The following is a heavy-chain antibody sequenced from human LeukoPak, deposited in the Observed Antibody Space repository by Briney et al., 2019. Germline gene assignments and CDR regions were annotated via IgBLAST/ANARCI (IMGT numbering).Heavy chain of an antibody. V-gene: IGHV7-4-1*02. D-gene: IGHD6-19*01. CDR1: GYTFTSYA. J-gene: IGHJ6*03. Sequence: ASVKVSCKASGYTFTSYAMDWVRQAPGQGLEWMGWINTNTGNPTYAQGFTGRFVFSLDTSVSTAYLQISSLKAEDTAVYYCARQGGSGWHYYYYYYMDVWGKGTTVTVSS. CDR3: ARQGGSGWHYYYYYYMDV. CDR2: INTNTGNP.